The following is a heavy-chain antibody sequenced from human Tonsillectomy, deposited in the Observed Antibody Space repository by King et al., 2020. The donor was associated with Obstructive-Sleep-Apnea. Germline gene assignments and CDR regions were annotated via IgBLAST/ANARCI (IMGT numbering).Heavy chain of an antibody. CDR1: VCSISSGAYS. CDR3: ARGGDYGDYRTAVGADY. CDR2: IYYSGSP. Sequence: QLQESGPGLVKPSQTLSLTCAVSVCSISSGAYSWRWFRQPPGKGLEWIGYIYYSGSPYYNPSPKRRVTISLDTSKNPFSLKLSSVTAADTAVYYCARGGDYGDYRTAVGADYWGQGTLVTVSS. D-gene: IGHD4-17*01. V-gene: IGHV4-30-4*07. J-gene: IGHJ4*02.